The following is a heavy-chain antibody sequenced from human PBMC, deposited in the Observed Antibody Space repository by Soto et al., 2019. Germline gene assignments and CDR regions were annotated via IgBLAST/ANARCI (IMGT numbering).Heavy chain of an antibody. CDR2: IRNNVNHYAT. CDR1: GFTFSVSA. Sequence: GGSLRLSCAASGFTFSVSAIHWVRQAPGKGLEWVGRIRNNVNHYATTYATSLKGRFTISRDDSRNTAYLQRNSLRTEDTPVYYCTGEPNVTPNDAFDIWGPGTMATVSS. CDR3: TGEPNVTPNDAFDI. V-gene: IGHV3-73*01. J-gene: IGHJ3*02. D-gene: IGHD2-21*02.